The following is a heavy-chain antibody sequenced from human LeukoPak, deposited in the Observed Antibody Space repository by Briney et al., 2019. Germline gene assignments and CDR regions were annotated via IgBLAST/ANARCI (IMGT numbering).Heavy chain of an antibody. D-gene: IGHD6-19*01. J-gene: IGHJ4*02. CDR2: IWHDGSKQ. Sequence: GRSLRLSCAASGFTFGGHGMHWIRQAPGKGLEWVAVIWHDGSKQLYADSVKGRFSISRDDSTSTLYLQMNSLRAEDTAVYYCAREDSSGWFSAYWGQGTLVTVSS. V-gene: IGHV3-33*01. CDR3: AREDSSGWFSAY. CDR1: GFTFGGHG.